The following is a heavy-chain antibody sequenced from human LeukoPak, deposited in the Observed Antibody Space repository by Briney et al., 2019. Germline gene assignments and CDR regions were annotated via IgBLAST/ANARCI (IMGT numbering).Heavy chain of an antibody. CDR1: AGSISRRDDH. CDR3: ARTTIEEGFDY. CDR2: IYYSGST. D-gene: IGHD5-12*01. J-gene: IGHJ4*02. V-gene: IGHV4-30-4*01. Sequence: QVQLQETGPGLVKPSKILSLICTVSAGSISRRDDHCRWTRQPPGNGAEWIGYIYYSGSTYYNPSLKSRVTISVDTSKHQFSLKLSSVTAADTAVYYCARTTIEEGFDYWGQGTLVTVSS.